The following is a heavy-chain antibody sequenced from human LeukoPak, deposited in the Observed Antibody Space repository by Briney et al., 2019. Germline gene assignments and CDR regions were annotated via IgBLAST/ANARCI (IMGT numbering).Heavy chain of an antibody. J-gene: IGHJ5*02. V-gene: IGHV1-18*01. CDR3: ARDGYCTNGVCSPGWFDP. CDR1: GYTFTSYG. Sequence: ASVKVSCKASGYTFTSYGISWVRQAPGQGLEWMGWISAYNGNTNYAQKPQGRVTMTTDTSTSTAYMELRSLRSDDTAVYYCARDGYCTNGVCSPGWFDPWGQGTLVTVSS. D-gene: IGHD2-8*01. CDR2: ISAYNGNT.